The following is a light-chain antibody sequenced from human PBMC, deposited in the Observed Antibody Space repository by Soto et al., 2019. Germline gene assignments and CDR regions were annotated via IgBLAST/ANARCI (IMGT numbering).Light chain of an antibody. CDR3: VSFTSSTTHV. CDR1: SSDVGGSNF. V-gene: IGLV2-14*03. CDR2: DVA. J-gene: IGLJ1*01. Sequence: QSVLTQPASVSASPGQSITISCTGTSSDVGGSNFVSWYQQHPGKPPKLIIYDVATRPSGVPNRFSGSKSGSTASLIISRLQTEDEADYYCVSFTSSTTHVFGSGTKVTVL.